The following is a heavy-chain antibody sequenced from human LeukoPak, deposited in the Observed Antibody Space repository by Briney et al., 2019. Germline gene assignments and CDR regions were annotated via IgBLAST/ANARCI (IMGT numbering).Heavy chain of an antibody. CDR1: GFTFSSYA. V-gene: IGHV3-23*01. CDR2: IIDNGYIT. Sequence: GGTLRLSCAASGFTFSSYAMSWVRQAPGKGLEWVSGIIDNGYITYYANSVRGRFTISRDNSKNTLFLQMNSLRAEDTAVYYCAKLGGQEVHNYYVAVWGKGTTVAVSS. CDR3: AKLGGQEVHNYYVAV. D-gene: IGHD3-16*01. J-gene: IGHJ6*03.